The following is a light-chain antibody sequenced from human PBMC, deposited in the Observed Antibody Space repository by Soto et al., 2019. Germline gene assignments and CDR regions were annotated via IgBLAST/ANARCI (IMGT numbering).Light chain of an antibody. CDR1: NIGSKS. V-gene: IGLV3-21*02. J-gene: IGLJ2*01. Sequence: SYELTQPPSLSVAPGQTARIACGGNNIGSKSVHWYQQKPGQAPVLVLYVDSDRPSGIPERFSGSNSGNTATLTISGVEAGDEADYYCQLWDSSSGHVVFGGGTQLTVL. CDR2: VDS. CDR3: QLWDSSSGHVV.